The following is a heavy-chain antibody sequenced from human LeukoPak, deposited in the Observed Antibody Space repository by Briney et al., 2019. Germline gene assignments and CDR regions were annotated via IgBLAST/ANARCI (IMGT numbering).Heavy chain of an antibody. Sequence: GGSLRLSCAASGFTFSSYAMSWVRQAPGKGLEWVSAISGSGGSTYYADSVKGRFTISRDNSKNTLYLQMNSLRAEDTAVYYCATYYYDSSGYFSEQEYFQHWGQGTLVTVS. CDR2: ISGSGGST. CDR1: GFTFSSYA. V-gene: IGHV3-23*01. CDR3: ATYYYDSSGYFSEQEYFQH. D-gene: IGHD3-22*01. J-gene: IGHJ1*01.